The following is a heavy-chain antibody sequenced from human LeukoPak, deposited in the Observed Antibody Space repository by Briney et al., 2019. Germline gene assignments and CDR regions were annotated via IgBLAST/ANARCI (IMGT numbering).Heavy chain of an antibody. D-gene: IGHD6-19*01. CDR3: ARTAKYSSGWHAYYYYMDV. J-gene: IGHJ6*03. V-gene: IGHV4-34*01. CDR2: INHSGST. Sequence: PSETLSLTCAVYGGSFSGYYWSWIRQPPGKGLEWIGEINHSGSTNYNPSLKSRLTISVDKSKNHFSLKLSSVTAADTAVYYCARTAKYSSGWHAYYYYMDVWGKGTTVTVSS. CDR1: GGSFSGYY.